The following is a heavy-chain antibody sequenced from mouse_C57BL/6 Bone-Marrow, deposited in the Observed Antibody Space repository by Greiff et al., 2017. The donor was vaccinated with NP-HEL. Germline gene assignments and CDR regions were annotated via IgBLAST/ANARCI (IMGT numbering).Heavy chain of an antibody. J-gene: IGHJ1*03. D-gene: IGHD2-5*01. CDR1: GYAFSSYW. CDR3: ARPYYSNYHWYFDV. CDR2: IYPGDGDT. V-gene: IGHV1-80*01. Sequence: VQLQQSGAELVKPGASVKISCKASGYAFSSYWMNWVKQRPGKGLEWIGQIYPGDGDTNYNGKFKGKATLTADKSSSPAYMQLSSLTSEDSAVYFCARPYYSNYHWYFDVWGTGTTVTVSS.